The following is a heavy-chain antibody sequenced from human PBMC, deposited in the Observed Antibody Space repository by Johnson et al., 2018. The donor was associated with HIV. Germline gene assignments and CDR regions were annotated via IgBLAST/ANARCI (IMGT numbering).Heavy chain of an antibody. CDR1: GFTVSSNY. V-gene: IGHV3-53*01. D-gene: IGHD3-16*01. Sequence: VQLVESGGGLIQPGGSLRLSCAASGFTVSSNYMSWVRQAPGKGLEWVSVIYSGGSTYYADSVKGRFTISSDNAKNSLYLQRNSLRVEDTAVYYCARDGGRGDFDIWGQGTMVTVSS. CDR2: IYSGGST. J-gene: IGHJ3*02. CDR3: ARDGGRGDFDI.